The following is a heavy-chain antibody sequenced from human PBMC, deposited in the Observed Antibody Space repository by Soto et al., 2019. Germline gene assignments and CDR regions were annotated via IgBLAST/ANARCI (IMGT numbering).Heavy chain of an antibody. CDR3: ARDATQIIGPDYYYYGMDV. CDR1: GFTFSSYA. CDR2: ISYDGSNK. J-gene: IGHJ6*02. V-gene: IGHV3-30-3*01. Sequence: GGSLRLSCAASGFTFSSYAMHWVRQAPGKGLEWVAVISYDGSNKYYADSVKGRFTISRDNSKNTLYLQMNSLRAEDTAVYYCARDATQIIGPDYYYYGMDVWGQGTTVTVSS.